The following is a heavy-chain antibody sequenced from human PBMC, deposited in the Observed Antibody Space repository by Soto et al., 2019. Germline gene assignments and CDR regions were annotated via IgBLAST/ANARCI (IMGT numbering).Heavy chain of an antibody. Sequence: GASVKVSCKASGGTFSSYAISWVRQAPGQGLEWMGGIIPIFGTANYAQKFQGRVTITADKSTSTAYMELSSLRSEDTAVYYCAREKGESRAARARVLGFGELFVWGQGTVV. CDR2: IIPIFGTA. J-gene: IGHJ4*02. CDR1: GGTFSSYA. D-gene: IGHD3-10*01. V-gene: IGHV1-69*06. CDR3: AREKGESRAARARVLGFGELFV.